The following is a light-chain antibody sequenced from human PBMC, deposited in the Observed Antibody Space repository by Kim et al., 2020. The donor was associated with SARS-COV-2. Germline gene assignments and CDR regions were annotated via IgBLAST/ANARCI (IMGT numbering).Light chain of an antibody. V-gene: IGLV3-1*01. CDR1: KLGDKF. CDR2: QDT. CDR3: QAWDSSPNWV. J-gene: IGLJ3*02. Sequence: SYELTQPPSLSVSPGQTANITCSGDKLGDKFASWYQQRPGQSPVLVIYQDTKRPSGIPERFSGSNSGNTATLTISGTQALDEADYYCQAWDSSPNWVFGGGTQLTVL.